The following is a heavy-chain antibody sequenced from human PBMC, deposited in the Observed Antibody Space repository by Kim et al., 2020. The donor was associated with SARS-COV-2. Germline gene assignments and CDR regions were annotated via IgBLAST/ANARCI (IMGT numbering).Heavy chain of an antibody. D-gene: IGHD5-12*01. CDR2: VNADGSST. V-gene: IGHV3-74*01. CDR1: GFTFSTYW. CDR3: ARSADGYNFVCDY. Sequence: GGSLRLSCAASGFTFSTYWIHWVRQAPGKGLVWVSRVNADGSSTTYADSVKGRFTISRDNANNTLYLQMNSLRAEDTAVYYCARSADGYNFVCDYWGQGTLVTVSS. J-gene: IGHJ4*02.